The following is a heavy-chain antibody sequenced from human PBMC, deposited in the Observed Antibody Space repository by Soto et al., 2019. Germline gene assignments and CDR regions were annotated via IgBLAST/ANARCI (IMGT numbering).Heavy chain of an antibody. Sequence: QVQLQESGPGLVKPSQTLSLTCTVSGGSISTGDYYWSWFRQPPGKGLEWIGYIYYSGSTYYNPSLKSRVTISMDTSKNQFSLKLSSVTAADTAVYYCARTTFCGGDCYSQGNRNDAFDIWGQGTMVTVSS. CDR2: IYYSGST. V-gene: IGHV4-30-4*01. CDR3: ARTTFCGGDCYSQGNRNDAFDI. D-gene: IGHD2-21*02. CDR1: GGSISTGDYY. J-gene: IGHJ3*02.